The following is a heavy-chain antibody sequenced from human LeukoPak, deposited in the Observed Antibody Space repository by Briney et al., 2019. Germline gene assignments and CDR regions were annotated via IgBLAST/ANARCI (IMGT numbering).Heavy chain of an antibody. D-gene: IGHD6-13*01. CDR2: ISSIGSYI. Sequence: GGSLRLSCAASGFTFSSYSMNWVRQARGKGLEWVSSISSIGSYIYYADSVKGRFTISRDNAKNSLYLQMNSLRAEDTAVYYCARDYGKSGRIDSSFGYWGQGSLVTVSS. CDR3: ARDYGKSGRIDSSFGY. CDR1: GFTFSSYS. V-gene: IGHV3-21*01. J-gene: IGHJ4*02.